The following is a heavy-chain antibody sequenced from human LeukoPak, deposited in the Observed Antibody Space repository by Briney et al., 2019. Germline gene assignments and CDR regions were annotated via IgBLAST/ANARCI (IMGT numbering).Heavy chain of an antibody. D-gene: IGHD4-17*01. CDR2: ISSSSSYI. Sequence: GGSLRLSCAASGFTFSSYSMNWLRQAPGKGLEWVSSISSSSSYIYYADSVKGRFTISRDNAKNSLYLQMNSLRAEDTSVYYCARNRYGEYVHHAFDIWGQGTMVTVSS. CDR1: GFTFSSYS. V-gene: IGHV3-21*01. J-gene: IGHJ3*02. CDR3: ARNRYGEYVHHAFDI.